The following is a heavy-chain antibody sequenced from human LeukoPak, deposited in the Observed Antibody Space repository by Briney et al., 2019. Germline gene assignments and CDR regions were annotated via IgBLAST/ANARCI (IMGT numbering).Heavy chain of an antibody. D-gene: IGHD3-22*01. V-gene: IGHV4-34*01. Sequence: SETLSLTCAVYGGSFSGYYWSWIRQPPGKGLEWIGEINHSGSTNYNPSLKSRVTISVDTSKNQFSLKLSSVTAADTAVYYCARGYYDSSGYYTRYYYYYYMDVWGKGTTVTISS. J-gene: IGHJ6*03. CDR2: INHSGST. CDR1: GGSFSGYY. CDR3: ARGYYDSSGYYTRYYYYYYMDV.